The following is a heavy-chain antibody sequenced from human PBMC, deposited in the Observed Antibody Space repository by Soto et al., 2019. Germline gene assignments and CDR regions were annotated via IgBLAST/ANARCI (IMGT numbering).Heavy chain of an antibody. V-gene: IGHV1-18*01. CDR2: ISDYNGNT. Sequence: QVQLVQSGAEVKKPGASVKVSCKASGYTFTSYYISWVRQAPGQGLEWMGWISDYNGNTNYAQKLQGRVTMTTDTSASIADMELRSLRSDDTAVYYSARENPPMGVWGQGTTVSVSS. CDR3: ARENPPMGV. CDR1: GYTFTSYY. J-gene: IGHJ6*02.